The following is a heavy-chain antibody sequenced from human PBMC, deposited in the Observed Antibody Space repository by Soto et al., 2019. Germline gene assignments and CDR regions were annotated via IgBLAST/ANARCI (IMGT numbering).Heavy chain of an antibody. CDR3: AKNALTVAGTFLFSDGMDV. Sequence: PGGSLRLSCAASGFTFSSYAMSWVRQAPGKGLEWVSAISGSGGSTYYADSVKGRFTISRDNSKNTLYLQMNSLRAEDTAVYYCAKNALTVAGTFLFSDGMDVWGQGTTVTVSS. CDR2: ISGSGGST. D-gene: IGHD6-19*01. V-gene: IGHV3-23*01. J-gene: IGHJ6*02. CDR1: GFTFSSYA.